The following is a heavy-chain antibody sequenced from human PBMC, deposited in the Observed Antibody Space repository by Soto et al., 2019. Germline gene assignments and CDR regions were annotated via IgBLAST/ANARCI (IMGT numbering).Heavy chain of an antibody. CDR3: ARAHYGDYGYGMYV. CDR2: TYHSGST. J-gene: IGHJ6*02. Sequence: SETLSLTCAVSGGSISSVCYSWSWIRQPPGKGLEWIGYTYHSGSTYYNPSLKSRVTISVDRSKNQFSLKLSSVTAADTAVYYCARAHYGDYGYGMYVWGQGTTVTVSS. D-gene: IGHD4-17*01. CDR1: GGSISSVCYS. V-gene: IGHV4-30-2*01.